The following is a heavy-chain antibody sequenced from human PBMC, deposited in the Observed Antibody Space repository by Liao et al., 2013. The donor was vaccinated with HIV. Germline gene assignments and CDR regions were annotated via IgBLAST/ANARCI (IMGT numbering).Heavy chain of an antibody. D-gene: IGHD3-3*01. Sequence: QVQLQESGPGLVQPSETLSLTCSVSGGSINSGTYYYNWIRQPAGKALEWIGRIDSSGNTNYNPSLKRRVSISVDTSKGQFSLNLTSVAAADTAIYFCARDRAGSFWRGSPGGDAFKIWGQGKLVTVSS. CDR3: ARDRAGSFWRGSPGGDAFKI. CDR1: GGSINSGTYY. J-gene: IGHJ3*02. CDR2: IDSSGNT. V-gene: IGHV4-61*02.